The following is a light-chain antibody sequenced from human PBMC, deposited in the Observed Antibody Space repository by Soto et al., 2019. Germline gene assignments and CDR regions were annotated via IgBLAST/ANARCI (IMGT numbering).Light chain of an antibody. CDR2: GAS. Sequence: EIVMTQSPATLSVSPGERATLSCRAGQGVTTNLAWYQQKPGQAPRLLIYGASKRATGIPDRFSGSGSGTDFTLTISRLEPEDFAVYYCQQYGSSFITFGQGTRLEIK. CDR3: QQYGSSFIT. V-gene: IGKV3-20*01. J-gene: IGKJ5*01. CDR1: QGVTTN.